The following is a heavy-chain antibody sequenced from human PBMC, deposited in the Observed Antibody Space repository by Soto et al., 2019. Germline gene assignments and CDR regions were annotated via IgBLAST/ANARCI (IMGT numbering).Heavy chain of an antibody. D-gene: IGHD3-16*01. J-gene: IGHJ4*02. CDR3: AKDRRAGGNSAFYFDF. CDR1: GVNFINYA. V-gene: IGHV3-23*01. CDR2: ISATGGGT. Sequence: PXGSLRIACAASGVNFINYALSWVRQAPGKGLEWVSLISATGGGTYYADSVKGRFTISRDNSHNTLYLQVHSLTAEDTAVYYCAKDRRAGGNSAFYFDFWGQGAQGTVSS.